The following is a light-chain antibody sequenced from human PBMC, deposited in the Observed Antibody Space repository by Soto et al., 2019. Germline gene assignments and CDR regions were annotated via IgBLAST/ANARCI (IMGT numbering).Light chain of an antibody. CDR2: DVS. Sequence: EIVLTQSPATLSVSPGEIATLSCRASQCVSSNLAWYQQKPGQAPRLLIYDVSNRATGIPARFSGSGSGTDFTLTISSLEPEDFAVYYCQHRYNWLITFGQGTRLEIK. CDR3: QHRYNWLIT. V-gene: IGKV3-11*01. CDR1: QCVSSN. J-gene: IGKJ5*01.